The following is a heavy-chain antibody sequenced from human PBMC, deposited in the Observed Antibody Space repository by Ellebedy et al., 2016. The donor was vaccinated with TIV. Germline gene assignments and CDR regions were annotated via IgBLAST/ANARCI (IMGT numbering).Heavy chain of an antibody. CDR3: ARGSTITMIVVVTREFDY. J-gene: IGHJ4*02. Sequence: SETLSLXXAVYGGSFSGYYWSWIRQPPGKGLEWIGEINHSGSTNYNPSLKSRVTISVDTSKNQFSLKLSSVTAADTAVYYCARGSTITMIVVVTREFDYWGQGTLVTVSS. D-gene: IGHD3-22*01. CDR2: INHSGST. V-gene: IGHV4-34*01. CDR1: GGSFSGYY.